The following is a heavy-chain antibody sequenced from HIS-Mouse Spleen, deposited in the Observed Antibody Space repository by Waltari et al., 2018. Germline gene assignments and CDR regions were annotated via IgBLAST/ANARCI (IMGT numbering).Heavy chain of an antibody. Sequence: QVQLVQSGAEVKKPGASVKVSCKASGYTFTGYYMHWVRQAPGQGLEWMGWSNPNSGGTKYAQKFQRRVTMTRDTTISTAYMELSRLRSDDTAVYYCARGTGTDAFDIWGQGTMVTVSS. J-gene: IGHJ3*02. CDR2: SNPNSGGT. V-gene: IGHV1-2*02. D-gene: IGHD1-1*01. CDR1: GYTFTGYY. CDR3: ARGTGTDAFDI.